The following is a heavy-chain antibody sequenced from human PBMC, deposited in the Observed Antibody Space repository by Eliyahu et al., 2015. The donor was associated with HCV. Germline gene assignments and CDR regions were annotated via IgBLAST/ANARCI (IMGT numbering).Heavy chain of an antibody. V-gene: IGHV3-30*18. CDR2: ISYDGSNK. D-gene: IGHD5-18*01. J-gene: IGHJ6*02. CDR3: AKEKAAMVTLYYYYGMDV. CDR1: GXTFSSXG. Sequence: QVQLVESGGGVVQPGRSLRLSCAASGXTFSSXGMHWVRQAPGKGLEWVAVISYDGSNKYYADSVKGRFTISRDNSKNTLYLQMNSLRAEDTAVYYCAKEKAAMVTLYYYYGMDVWGQGTTVTVSS.